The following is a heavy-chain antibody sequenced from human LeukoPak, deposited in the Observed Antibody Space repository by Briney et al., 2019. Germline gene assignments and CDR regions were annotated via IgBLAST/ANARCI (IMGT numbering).Heavy chain of an antibody. V-gene: IGHV4-34*01. D-gene: IGHD2-21*02. Sequence: SETLSLTCAVYGESFSGYYWRWIHQPPGKGLEWIGEINHSGSTNYNPSLKSRVTISVDASKNQFSLKLSSVTAADTAVYYCARGRVTPGAFDVWDQGTMVTVSS. CDR1: GESFSGYY. J-gene: IGHJ3*01. CDR2: INHSGST. CDR3: ARGRVTPGAFDV.